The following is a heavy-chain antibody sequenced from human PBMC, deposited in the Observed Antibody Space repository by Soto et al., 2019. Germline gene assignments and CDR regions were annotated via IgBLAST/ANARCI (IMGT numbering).Heavy chain of an antibody. D-gene: IGHD6-6*01. CDR1: GGTFSSYA. CDR2: ISGSGGST. J-gene: IGHJ4*02. CDR3: AKGGLAARPVWYSFDY. Sequence: XGSLKLSCAASGGTFSSYAMSWVRRAPGKGLEWVSAISGSGGSTYYADSVKGRFTISRDNSKNTLYLQMNSLRAEDTAVYYCAKGGLAARPVWYSFDYWGQGTLVTVSS. V-gene: IGHV3-23*01.